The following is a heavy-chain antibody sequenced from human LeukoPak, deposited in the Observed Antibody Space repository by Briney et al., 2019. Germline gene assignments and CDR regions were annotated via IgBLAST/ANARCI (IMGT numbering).Heavy chain of an antibody. CDR2: IYYSGST. CDR3: ATHSSSWYLGYYYYYMDV. V-gene: IGHV4-30-4*08. D-gene: IGHD6-13*01. CDR1: GGSISSGDYY. J-gene: IGHJ6*03. Sequence: PSETLSLTCTVSGGSISSGDYYWSWICQPPGKGLEWIGYIYYSGSTYYNPSLKSRVTISVDTSKNQFSLKLSSVTAADTAVYYCATHSSSWYLGYYYYYMDVWGKGTTVTVSS.